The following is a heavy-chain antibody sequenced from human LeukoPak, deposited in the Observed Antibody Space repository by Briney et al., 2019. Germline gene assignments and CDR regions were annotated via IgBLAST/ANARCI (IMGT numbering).Heavy chain of an antibody. Sequence: SETLSLTCTVSGGSISSGDYYWSWIRQPPGEGLEWIGYIYYSGTTFYNPSLKSRPTISVDTSKNQFSLKVSSVTAADTAAYYCARNQDGYANFDYWGQGTLVTVSS. CDR3: ARNQDGYANFDY. CDR1: GGSISSGDYY. J-gene: IGHJ4*02. V-gene: IGHV4-30-4*01. D-gene: IGHD5-24*01. CDR2: IYYSGTT.